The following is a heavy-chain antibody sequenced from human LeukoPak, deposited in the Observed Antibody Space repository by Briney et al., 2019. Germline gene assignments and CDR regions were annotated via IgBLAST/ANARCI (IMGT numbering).Heavy chain of an antibody. V-gene: IGHV3-48*01. Sequence: GGSLRLSCAASGFTFSSYSMNWVRQAPGKGLEWVSYISSSGSTIYYADSVKGRFTISRDNAKNSLYLQMNSLRAEDTAVYYCARDQGYGYSEIDYWGQGTLVTVSS. CDR2: ISSSGSTI. CDR1: GFTFSSYS. D-gene: IGHD5-18*01. J-gene: IGHJ4*02. CDR3: ARDQGYGYSEIDY.